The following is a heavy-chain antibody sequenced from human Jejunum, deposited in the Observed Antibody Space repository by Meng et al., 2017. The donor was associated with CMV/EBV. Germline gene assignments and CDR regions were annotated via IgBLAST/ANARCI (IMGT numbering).Heavy chain of an antibody. V-gene: IGHV4-39*07. Sequence: LLEWGPGPVKPSETLSLPCLVSGASSSGSTYFRGGIRQPPGKGLGWIGNIYYSGSTYYTPSLKSRVSISVDTSTNQFSLRLSSMTAADTAVYYCARMTYSSSPVDWGQGTLVTVSS. CDR2: IYYSGST. CDR3: ARMTYSSSPVD. CDR1: GASSSGSTYF. D-gene: IGHD6-6*01. J-gene: IGHJ4*02.